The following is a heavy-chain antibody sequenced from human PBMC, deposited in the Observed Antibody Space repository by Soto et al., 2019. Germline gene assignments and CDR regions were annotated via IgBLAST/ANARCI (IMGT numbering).Heavy chain of an antibody. V-gene: IGHV1-69*13. CDR2: IIPIFGTA. Sequence: SVKVSCKASGGTFCSYAISWVRQAPGQGLEWMGGIIPIFGTANYAQKFQGRVTITADESTSTAYMELSSLRSEDTAVYYCARSQSRDYYDSSGYYRDFDYWGQGTLVTVSS. CDR3: ARSQSRDYYDSSGYYRDFDY. J-gene: IGHJ4*02. CDR1: GGTFCSYA. D-gene: IGHD3-22*01.